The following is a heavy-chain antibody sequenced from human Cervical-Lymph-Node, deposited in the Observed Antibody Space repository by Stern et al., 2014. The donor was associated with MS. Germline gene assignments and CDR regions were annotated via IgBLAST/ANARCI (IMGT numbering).Heavy chain of an antibody. CDR3: ARDADDYGDYGLYGFDY. Sequence: VQLVESGGGVVQPGGSLRLSCVASGFTFSGYSMHWVRQAPGKGLEWVALISHDGSDKYYADSVRGRFTISRDNDKNMVYLQMNSLRPEDTATFFCARDADDYGDYGLYGFDYWGQGTLVSVSS. D-gene: IGHD4-17*01. V-gene: IGHV3-30*01. CDR2: ISHDGSDK. J-gene: IGHJ4*02. CDR1: GFTFSGYS.